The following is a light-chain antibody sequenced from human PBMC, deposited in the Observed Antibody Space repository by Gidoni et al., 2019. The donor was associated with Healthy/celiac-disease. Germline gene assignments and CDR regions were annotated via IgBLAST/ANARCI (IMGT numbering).Light chain of an antibody. Sequence: EIVMTPSPATLSVSPGERATLSCRASQSVSSNLACYQQKPGQAPRLLIYGASTRATGIPARFSGSGSGTEFTLTISSLQSEDFAVYYCQQYNNWPLTFGGGTKVEIK. CDR3: QQYNNWPLT. CDR1: QSVSSN. J-gene: IGKJ4*01. CDR2: GAS. V-gene: IGKV3-15*01.